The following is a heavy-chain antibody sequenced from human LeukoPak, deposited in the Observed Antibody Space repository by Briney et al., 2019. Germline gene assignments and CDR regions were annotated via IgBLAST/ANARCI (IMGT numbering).Heavy chain of an antibody. J-gene: IGHJ4*02. D-gene: IGHD2-2*01. CDR3: ARHGVGYCSSTSCSLEYFDY. Sequence: PSQTLSLTCTVSGGSISSGGYYWSWIRQHPGKGLEWIGYIYYSGSTYYNPSLKSRVTISVDTSKNQFSLKLSSVTAADTAVYYCARHGVGYCSSTSCSLEYFDYWGQGTLVTVSS. CDR2: IYYSGST. V-gene: IGHV4-31*03. CDR1: GGSISSGGYY.